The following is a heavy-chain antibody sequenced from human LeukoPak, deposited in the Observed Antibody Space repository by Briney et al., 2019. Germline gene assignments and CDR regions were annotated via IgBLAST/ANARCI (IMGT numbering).Heavy chain of an antibody. J-gene: IGHJ4*02. CDR2: ISVRSNYI. CDR3: VRLRRNSDTTGFYYYYDF. D-gene: IGHD3-22*01. Sequence: GGSLRLSCAASEYTFSSYTINWVGQAPGKGREWFSSISVRSNYIYYADSVRGRFRISRDDARDSLYLQMNSLRAEDTAVYYCVRLRRNSDTTGFYYYYDFWGQGTLVTVSS. CDR1: EYTFSSYT. V-gene: IGHV3-21*01.